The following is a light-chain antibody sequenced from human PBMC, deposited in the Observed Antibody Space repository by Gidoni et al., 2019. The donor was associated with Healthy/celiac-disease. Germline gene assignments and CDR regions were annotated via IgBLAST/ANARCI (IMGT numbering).Light chain of an antibody. CDR3: MQALQTPPT. J-gene: IGKJ4*01. Sequence: DIVMTQSPLALPVTPGEPASISCRSSQSLLHSNGYNYLDWYLQKPGQSPKLLIYLGSNRASGVPDRFSGSGSGTDFTLKISRVEAEDVGVYYCMQALQTPPTFXGXTKVEIK. V-gene: IGKV2-28*01. CDR1: QSLLHSNGYNY. CDR2: LGS.